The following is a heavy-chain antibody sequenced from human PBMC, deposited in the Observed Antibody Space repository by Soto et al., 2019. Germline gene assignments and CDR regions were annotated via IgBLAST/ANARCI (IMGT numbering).Heavy chain of an antibody. V-gene: IGHV4-59*01. D-gene: IGHD3-3*01. CDR3: ARDITIFGVVRGMDV. CDR1: GGSISSYY. Sequence: SETMSLTCPVSGGSISSYYWSWIRQPPGKGLEWIGYIYYSGSTNYNPSLKSRVTISVDTSKNQFSLKLSSVTAADTAVYYCARDITIFGVVRGMDVWGQGTTVTVSS. CDR2: IYYSGST. J-gene: IGHJ6*02.